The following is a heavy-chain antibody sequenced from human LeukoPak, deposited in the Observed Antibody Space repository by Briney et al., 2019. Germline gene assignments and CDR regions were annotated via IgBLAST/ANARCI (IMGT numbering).Heavy chain of an antibody. D-gene: IGHD7-27*01. CDR2: ISSSGSTI. Sequence: TTGGSLRLSCAASGFTFSDYYMSWIRQAPGKGLEWVSYISSSGSTIYYADSVKGRFTISRDSAKNSLYLQMNSLRAEDTALYYCAKGETGESYYYYGMDVWGQGTTVTVSS. CDR3: AKGETGESYYYYGMDV. J-gene: IGHJ6*02. V-gene: IGHV3-11*01. CDR1: GFTFSDYY.